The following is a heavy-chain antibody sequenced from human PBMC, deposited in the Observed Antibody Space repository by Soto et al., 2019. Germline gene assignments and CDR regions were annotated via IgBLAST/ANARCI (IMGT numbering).Heavy chain of an antibody. CDR2: INPSGGST. CDR3: ARDPYYYDSSGFMDV. J-gene: IGHJ6*02. Sequence: GASVKVSCKASGYTFTSYYMHWVRQAPGQGLEWMGIINPSGGSTSYAQKFQGRVTMTRDMSTSTVYMELSSLRSEDTAVYYCARDPYYYDSSGFMDVWGQGPTVTVSS. V-gene: IGHV1-46*01. CDR1: GYTFTSYY. D-gene: IGHD3-22*01.